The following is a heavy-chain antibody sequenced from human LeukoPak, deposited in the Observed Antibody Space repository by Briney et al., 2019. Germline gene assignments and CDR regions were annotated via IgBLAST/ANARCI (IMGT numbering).Heavy chain of an antibody. CDR3: VVIAATGWTDYDY. Sequence: SETLSLTCAVSGGSISSSNWWSWVRQPPGKGLEWIGYIYHSGSTYYNPSLKSRVTISVDTSKNQFFLKLSSVTAADTAVYYCVVIAATGWTDYDYWGQGTLVTVSS. CDR1: GGSISSSNW. J-gene: IGHJ4*02. V-gene: IGHV4-4*02. CDR2: IYHSGST. D-gene: IGHD6-13*01.